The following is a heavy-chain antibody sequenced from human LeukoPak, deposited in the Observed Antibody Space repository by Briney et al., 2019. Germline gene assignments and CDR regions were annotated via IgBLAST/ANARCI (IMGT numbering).Heavy chain of an antibody. D-gene: IGHD1-1*01. J-gene: IGHJ4*02. V-gene: IGHV1-8*02. CDR1: GYTFTGYY. CDR2: MNPNSGNT. CDR3: ARGLENY. Sequence: ASVKVSCKASGYTFTGYYMHWVRQATGQGLEWMGWMNPNSGNTGYAQKFQGRVTMTRNTSISTAYMELSSLRSEETAVYYCARGLENYWGQGPLVTVSS.